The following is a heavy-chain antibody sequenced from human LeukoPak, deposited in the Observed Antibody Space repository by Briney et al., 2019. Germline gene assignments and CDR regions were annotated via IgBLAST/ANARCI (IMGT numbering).Heavy chain of an antibody. CDR2: INPNSGGT. CDR3: ARSLFYCSSTSCYAGFSGFDY. CDR1: GYTFTGYY. D-gene: IGHD2-2*01. Sequence: ASVKVSCKASGYTFTGYYMHWVRQAPGQGLEWMGRINPNSGGTNYAQKFHGRVTMTRDTSISTAYMELSRLRSDDTAVYYCARSLFYCSSTSCYAGFSGFDYWGQGTLVTVSS. J-gene: IGHJ4*02. V-gene: IGHV1-2*06.